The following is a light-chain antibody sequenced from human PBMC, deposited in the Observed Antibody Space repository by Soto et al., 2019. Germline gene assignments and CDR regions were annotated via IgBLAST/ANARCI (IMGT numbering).Light chain of an antibody. CDR3: QQYGSSPLT. CDR1: QSVSSN. V-gene: IGKV3-20*01. CDR2: GAS. Sequence: IVLTQTPGTLSLSPGERATLSCRASQSVSSNLAWYQQKPGQAPRLLIYGASNRATGIPDRFSGSGSGTDFTLTISRLEPEDFAVYYCQQYGSSPLTFGGGTKVDIK. J-gene: IGKJ4*01.